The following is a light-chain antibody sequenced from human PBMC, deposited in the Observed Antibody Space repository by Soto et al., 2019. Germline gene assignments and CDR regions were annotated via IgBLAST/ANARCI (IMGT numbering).Light chain of an antibody. J-gene: IGKJ5*01. V-gene: IGKV3-11*01. CDR1: QNVGSY. CDR2: DAS. Sequence: EIVLTQSPATLSLSPGESAILPCRASQNVGSYLTWYVQKPGQAPRLLIYDASHRATGVPDRFTGSGSATDFSLTISKVEPGDFGVYYCQQRSNWLITFGQGTRLEI. CDR3: QQRSNWLIT.